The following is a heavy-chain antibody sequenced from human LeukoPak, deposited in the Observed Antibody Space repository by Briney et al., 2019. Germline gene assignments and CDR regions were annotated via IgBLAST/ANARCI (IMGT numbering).Heavy chain of an antibody. J-gene: IGHJ4*02. CDR3: ARLMGTVTTYDF. V-gene: IGHV3-7*01. CDR1: GFTFSNSW. CDR2: IRPDGSQD. D-gene: IGHD1-7*01. Sequence: GGSLRLSCVASGFTFSNSWMSWVRQAPGKGLEWVASIRPDGSQDYYMDSVKCRFTISRGNAENSLFLQMNSLRAEDTAVYFCARLMGTVTTYDFWGQGTLVRVSS.